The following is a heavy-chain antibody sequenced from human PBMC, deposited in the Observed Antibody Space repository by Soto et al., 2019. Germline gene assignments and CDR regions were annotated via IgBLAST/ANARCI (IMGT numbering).Heavy chain of an antibody. CDR3: ATADPVLRFLEWPGTTLLDY. V-gene: IGHV1-24*01. CDR2: FDPEDGET. J-gene: IGHJ4*02. CDR1: GYTLTELS. D-gene: IGHD3-3*01. Sequence: ASVKVSCKVSGYTLTELSMHWVRQAPGKGLEWMGGFDPEDGETIYAQKFQGRVTMTEDTSTDTAYMELSSLRSEDTAVYYCATADPVLRFLEWPGTTLLDYWGQGTLVTVSS.